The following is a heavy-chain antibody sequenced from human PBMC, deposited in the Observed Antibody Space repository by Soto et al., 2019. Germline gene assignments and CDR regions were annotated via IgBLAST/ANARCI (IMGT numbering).Heavy chain of an antibody. CDR2: IIPIFGTA. CDR1: GCTFSSYA. D-gene: IGHD6-19*01. CDR3: ARPLYYSSGWYGRMYYYGMDV. J-gene: IGHJ6*02. V-gene: IGHV1-69*13. Sequence: SVKVSCKASGCTFSSYAISWVRQAPGQGLEWMGGIIPIFGTANYAQKFQGRVTITADESTSTAYMELSSLRSEDTAVYYCARPLYYSSGWYGRMYYYGMDVWGQGTTVTVSS.